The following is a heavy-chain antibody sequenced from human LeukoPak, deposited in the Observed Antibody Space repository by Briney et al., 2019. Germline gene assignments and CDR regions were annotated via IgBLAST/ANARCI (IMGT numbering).Heavy chain of an antibody. Sequence: GGSLRLSCAASGFTFGGSWMSWVRQAPGKGLEWVANIKEDGSEKYYVDSVRGRFSISRDNAKNSLYLQMNSLRAEDTAVYYCVRDGRPLDYWGQGTLVTVSS. V-gene: IGHV3-7*01. D-gene: IGHD1-1*01. CDR1: GFTFGGSW. J-gene: IGHJ4*02. CDR3: VRDGRPLDY. CDR2: IKEDGSEK.